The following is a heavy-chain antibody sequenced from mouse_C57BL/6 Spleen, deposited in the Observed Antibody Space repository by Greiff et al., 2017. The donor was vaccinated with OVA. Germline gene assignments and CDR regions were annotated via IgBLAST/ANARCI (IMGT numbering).Heavy chain of an antibody. CDR3: ARGDPYDGTYFDY. J-gene: IGHJ2*01. CDR2: IYPGDGDT. CDR1: GYAFSSSW. V-gene: IGHV1-82*01. Sequence: VQLQQSGPELVKPGASVKISCKASGYAFSSSWMNWVKQRPGKGLEWIGRIYPGDGDTNYNEKFKSKATLTVDKSSSTAYMQLSSLTSEDSAVYYCARGDPYDGTYFDYWGQGTTLTVSS. D-gene: IGHD2-3*01.